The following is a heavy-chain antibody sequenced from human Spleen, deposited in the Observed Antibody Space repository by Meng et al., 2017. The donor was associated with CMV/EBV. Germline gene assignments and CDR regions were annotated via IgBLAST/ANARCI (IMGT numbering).Heavy chain of an antibody. Sequence: QVQLVDSXXGVVQPGXSLRLSCGASGFTFSSYAMHWVRQAPGKGLEWVAVISYDGSNKYYADSVKGRFTISRDNSKNTLYLQMNSLRAEDTAVYYCARGEAAAFDYWGQGTLVTVSS. CDR1: GFTFSSYA. D-gene: IGHD6-13*01. V-gene: IGHV3-30-3*01. J-gene: IGHJ4*02. CDR3: ARGEAAAFDY. CDR2: ISYDGSNK.